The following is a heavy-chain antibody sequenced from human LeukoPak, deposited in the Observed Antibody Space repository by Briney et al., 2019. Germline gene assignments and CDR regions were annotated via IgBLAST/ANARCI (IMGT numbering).Heavy chain of an antibody. Sequence: SETLSLTCTVSGGSISSYYWSWIRQPAGKGLEWIGHIYTSGSTNYNPSLKSRVTMSVNTSKNQCSLKLSSVTAADAAVYYCARGANDSFDIWGQGTMVTVSS. J-gene: IGHJ3*02. CDR1: GGSISSYY. CDR2: IYTSGST. V-gene: IGHV4-4*07. CDR3: ARGANDSFDI.